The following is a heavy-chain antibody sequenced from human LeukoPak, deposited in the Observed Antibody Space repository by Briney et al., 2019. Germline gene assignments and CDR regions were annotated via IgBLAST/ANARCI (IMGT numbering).Heavy chain of an antibody. CDR1: GGSISSSSYY. J-gene: IGHJ4*02. V-gene: IGHV4-39*07. D-gene: IGHD1-26*01. CDR3: ARATRFSGSYRGSYFDY. Sequence: SETLSLTCTVSGGSISSSSYYWGWIRQPPGKGLEWIGSIYYSGSTYYNPSLKSRVTISVDTSKNQFSLKLSSVTAADTAVYYCARATRFSGSYRGSYFDYWGQGTLVTVSS. CDR2: IYYSGST.